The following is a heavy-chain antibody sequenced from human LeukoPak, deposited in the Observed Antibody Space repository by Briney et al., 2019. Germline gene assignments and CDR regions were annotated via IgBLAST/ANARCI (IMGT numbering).Heavy chain of an antibody. CDR3: AKSYGSGRDYYYYYMDV. CDR1: GFTFDDYA. V-gene: IGHV3-9*01. J-gene: IGHJ6*03. CDR2: ISWISGSI. D-gene: IGHD3-10*01. Sequence: GGSLRLSCAASGFTFDDYAMHWVRQAPGKGLEWVSGISWISGSIGYADSVKGRFTISRDNAKNSLYLQMNSLRGEDTAVYYCAKSYGSGRDYYYYYMDVWGKGTTVTISS.